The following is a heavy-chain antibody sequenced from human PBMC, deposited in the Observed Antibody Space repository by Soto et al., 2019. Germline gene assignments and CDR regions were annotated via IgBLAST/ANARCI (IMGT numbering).Heavy chain of an antibody. CDR2: ISGSGGST. CDR1: GLTFSNYA. V-gene: IGHV3-23*01. Sequence: GGSLRLSCAASGLTFSNYAMSWVRQAPGTGLEWVSAISGSGGSTYYADSVKGRFTISRDNSKNTLYLQMNSLRAEDTAVYYCAKGPAVAGTDYFDYWCQGTLVTVSS. CDR3: AKGPAVAGTDYFDY. J-gene: IGHJ4*02. D-gene: IGHD6-19*01.